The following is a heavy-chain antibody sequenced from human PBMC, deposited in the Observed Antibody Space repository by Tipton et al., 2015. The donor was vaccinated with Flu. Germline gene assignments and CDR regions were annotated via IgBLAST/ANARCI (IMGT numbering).Heavy chain of an antibody. CDR3: ACAGHGYYDSSGSDY. D-gene: IGHD3-22*01. J-gene: IGHJ4*02. CDR1: GGSLSGYY. CDR2: IYYSGST. Sequence: TLSLTCNVSGGSLSGYYWSWIRQPAGKGLEWIGYIYYSGSTYYNPSLKSRVTISVDTSKNQFSLKLTSVTAADTAVYYCACAGHGYYDSSGSDYWGQGTLVTVSS. V-gene: IGHV4-59*06.